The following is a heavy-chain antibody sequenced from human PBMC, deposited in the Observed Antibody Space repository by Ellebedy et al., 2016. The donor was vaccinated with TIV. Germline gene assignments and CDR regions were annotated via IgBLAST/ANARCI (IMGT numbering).Heavy chain of an antibody. CDR1: GFTFSSYW. CDR3: ARRLVVPAALGYCYFDL. J-gene: IGHJ2*01. V-gene: IGHV3-7*01. Sequence: PGGSLRLSCAASGFTFSSYWMSWVRQAPGKGLEWVANIKQDGSEKYYVDSVKGRFTISRDSAKNSLYLQMNSLRAEDTAVYYCARRLVVPAALGYCYFDLWGRGTLVTVSS. D-gene: IGHD2-2*01. CDR2: IKQDGSEK.